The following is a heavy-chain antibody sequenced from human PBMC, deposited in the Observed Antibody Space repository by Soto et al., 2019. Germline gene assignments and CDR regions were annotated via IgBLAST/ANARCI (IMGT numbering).Heavy chain of an antibody. CDR2: ISYEGSNK. D-gene: IGHD3-3*01. CDR1: GFTFGSYP. V-gene: IGHV3-30*07. Sequence: QPGGSLRLSCAAAGFTFGSYPMHWVRQAPGKGLEWVAAISYEGSNKDYADSVKGRFTVFRDDSKNTLYLQMNSLRYEDTAMYYCVRDLLGVDWRRVLVDYWGQGTLVTVSS. CDR3: VRDLLGVDWRRVLVDY. J-gene: IGHJ4*02.